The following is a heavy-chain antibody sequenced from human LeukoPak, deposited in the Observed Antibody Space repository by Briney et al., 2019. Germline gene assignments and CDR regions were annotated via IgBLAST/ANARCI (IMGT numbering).Heavy chain of an antibody. CDR2: IKKDGSEK. CDR1: GFTFSSYW. D-gene: IGHD2-15*01. CDR3: ARGGHCTSRGCSPTLFDY. J-gene: IGHJ4*02. V-gene: IGHV3-7*01. Sequence: GGSLRLSCAASGFTFSSYWMSWVRQAPGKGLEWVANIKKDGSEKYSVDSVKGRFTISRDNTKKSLYLQMNSLRAEDTAVYYCARGGHCTSRGCSPTLFDYWGQGTLVTVSS.